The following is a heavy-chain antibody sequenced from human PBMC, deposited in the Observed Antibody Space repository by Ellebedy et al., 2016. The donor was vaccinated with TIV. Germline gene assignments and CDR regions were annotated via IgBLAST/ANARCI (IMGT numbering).Heavy chain of an antibody. J-gene: IGHJ2*01. D-gene: IGHD4-17*01. V-gene: IGHV3-7*01. CDR1: GFTLTNYW. Sequence: GESLKISCTASGFTLTNYWMTWVRQAPGRGLEWVANINEDGTKKHFEDSVRGRFTIPRDDAGNSLYLQMSSLGAEDTAVYYCARAIYGASYLWGRGTLVTVSS. CDR3: ARAIYGASYL. CDR2: INEDGTKK.